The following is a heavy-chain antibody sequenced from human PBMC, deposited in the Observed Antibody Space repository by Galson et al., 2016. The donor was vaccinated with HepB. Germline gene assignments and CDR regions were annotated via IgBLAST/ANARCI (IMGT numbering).Heavy chain of an antibody. Sequence: SETLSLTCTVSRGSISSHYWNWVRQPPGKGLEWIGRVHYLENTKYNPSLKSRVTISVDTSKNQFSLDLTSVTAADTAVYYCARVVWVGYYDSSGYWGPFDSWGQGALVTVSS. J-gene: IGHJ4*02. CDR3: ARVVWVGYYDSSGYWGPFDS. CDR1: RGSISSHY. V-gene: IGHV4-59*11. CDR2: VHYLENT. D-gene: IGHD3-22*01.